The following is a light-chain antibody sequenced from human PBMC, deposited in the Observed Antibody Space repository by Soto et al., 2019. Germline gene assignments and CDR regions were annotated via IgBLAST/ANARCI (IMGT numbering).Light chain of an antibody. J-gene: IGLJ1*01. CDR2: NVS. CDR1: SSDVGAYNF. V-gene: IGLV2-14*03. CDR3: SSYSRSSFYV. Sequence: SARTRPASVSGSPGQSITISCTGTSSDVGAYNFVSWHQQHPGKAPKLMIYNVSNRPSGVSNRFSGSKSGNTASLTISGLQAEDEADYYCSSYSRSSFYVFGTGTKVTVL.